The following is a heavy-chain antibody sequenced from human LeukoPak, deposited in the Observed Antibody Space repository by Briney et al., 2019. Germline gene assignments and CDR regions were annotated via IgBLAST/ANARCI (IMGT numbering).Heavy chain of an antibody. V-gene: IGHV1-69*05. CDR3: ARGSYYTRTPMDYYYYYMDV. Sequence: SVKVSCKASGGTFRSYAISWVRQAPGQGLEWVGGIIPIFCTANYAQKFQGRVTITTDESTSTAYMELSSLRSEDTAVYYCARGSYYTRTPMDYYYYYMDVWGKGATVTVSS. CDR2: IIPIFCTA. D-gene: IGHD1-26*01. CDR1: GGTFRSYA. J-gene: IGHJ6*03.